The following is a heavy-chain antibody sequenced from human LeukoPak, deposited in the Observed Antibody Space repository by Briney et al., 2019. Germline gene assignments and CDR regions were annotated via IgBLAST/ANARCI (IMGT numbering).Heavy chain of an antibody. CDR1: GFTFSSYW. V-gene: IGHV3-74*01. D-gene: IGHD1-1*01. Sequence: GGSLRLSCAASGFTFSSYWMHWVRQAPGKGLVWVSRINSDGSSTSYADSVKGRFTISRDNSKNTLYLQMNSLRAEDTAVYYCAREYHNRFVLSGYMDVWGKGTTVTISS. CDR2: INSDGSST. CDR3: AREYHNRFVLSGYMDV. J-gene: IGHJ6*03.